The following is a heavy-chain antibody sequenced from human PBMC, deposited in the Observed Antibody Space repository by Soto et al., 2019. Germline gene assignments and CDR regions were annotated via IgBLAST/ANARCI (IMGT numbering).Heavy chain of an antibody. V-gene: IGHV4-34*01. Sequence: SETLSLTCAVYGGSFSGYYWIWIRRPPGKGLEWIGEINHSGSTNYNPSLKSRVTISVDTSKNQFSLKLSSVTAADTAVYYCARAGLEWLQINWFDPWGQGTLVTVSS. J-gene: IGHJ5*02. CDR3: ARAGLEWLQINWFDP. D-gene: IGHD3-3*01. CDR2: INHSGST. CDR1: GGSFSGYY.